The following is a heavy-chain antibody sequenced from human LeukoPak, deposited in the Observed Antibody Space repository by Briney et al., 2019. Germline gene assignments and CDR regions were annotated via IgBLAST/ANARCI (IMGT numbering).Heavy chain of an antibody. Sequence: GGSLRLSCLVSGLTVNDNYMSWVRQAPGKGLQWVSVMFPDGRTFYGDSVRGRFTISRNNAKNTVSLQMNSLRAEDTGVYYCARAPSEIGGYYPEYFRHWGQGTLVTVSS. D-gene: IGHD3-22*01. CDR2: MFPDGRT. CDR1: GLTVNDNY. CDR3: ARAPSEIGGYYPEYFRH. V-gene: IGHV3-53*01. J-gene: IGHJ1*01.